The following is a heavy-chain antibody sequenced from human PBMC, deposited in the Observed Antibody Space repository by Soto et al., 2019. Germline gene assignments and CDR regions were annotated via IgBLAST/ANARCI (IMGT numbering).Heavy chain of an antibody. Sequence: EVQLLESGGDLVQPGGSLRLTCAASGYIFTSYAMSWVRQVPGKGLEWVSSINVDDSTYYTESVRGRFTVSRDNSKNTLYLQMNSLRAEDTALHYCAKNYYFDYWGRGTLVTVSS. V-gene: IGHV3-23*01. J-gene: IGHJ4*02. CDR3: AKNYYFDY. CDR2: INVDDST. CDR1: GYIFTSYA.